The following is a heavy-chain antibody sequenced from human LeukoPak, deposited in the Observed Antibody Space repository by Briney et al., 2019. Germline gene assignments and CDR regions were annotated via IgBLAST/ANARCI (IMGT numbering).Heavy chain of an antibody. CDR2: ISYNSGSI. J-gene: IGHJ1*01. Sequence: GRSLRLSCAASGFTFDEYAMHWVRHAPGKGLEWVSSISYNSGSIAYADSVRGRFTISRDNAKNSLYLQMYSLRAEDTAFYYCAKDIGNDYGYRYFQHWGQGTLVTVSS. V-gene: IGHV3-9*01. CDR1: GFTFDEYA. CDR3: AKDIGNDYGYRYFQH. D-gene: IGHD4-17*01.